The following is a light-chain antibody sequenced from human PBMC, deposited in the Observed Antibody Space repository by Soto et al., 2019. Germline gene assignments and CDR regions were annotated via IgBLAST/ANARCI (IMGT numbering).Light chain of an antibody. CDR2: KAS. CDR1: QSISSW. J-gene: IGKJ1*01. CDR3: QQYDSYPST. V-gene: IGKV1-5*03. Sequence: DIQMTQSPSTLSASGGDRVTITCRASQSISSWLAWYQQKPGKAPKLLIYKASSLESGVPSRFSGSGSETEFSLTISSLQPDDFATYYCQQYDSYPSTFGQGTKVEIK.